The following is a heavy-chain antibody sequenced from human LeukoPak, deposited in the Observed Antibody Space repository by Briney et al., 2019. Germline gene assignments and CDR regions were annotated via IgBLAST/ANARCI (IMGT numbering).Heavy chain of an antibody. Sequence: SETLSLTCAVYGGSFSGYYWSWIRQPPGKGLEWIGYIYYSGSTNYNPSLKSRVTISVDTSKNQFSLKLSSVTAADMAVYYCARGTATYCGGDCYSGGNDAFDIWGQGTMVTVSS. CDR2: IYYSGST. D-gene: IGHD2-21*02. CDR3: ARGTATYCGGDCYSGGNDAFDI. V-gene: IGHV4-59*01. J-gene: IGHJ3*02. CDR1: GGSFSGYY.